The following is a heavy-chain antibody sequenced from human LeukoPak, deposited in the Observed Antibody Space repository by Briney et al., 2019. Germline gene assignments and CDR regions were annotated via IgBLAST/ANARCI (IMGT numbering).Heavy chain of an antibody. CDR2: IYYSGST. D-gene: IGHD3-22*01. Sequence: PSETLSLTCTVSGGSISSYYWSWIRQPPGKGLEWIGYIYYSGSTNYNPSLKSRVTISVDTSKNQFSLKLSSVTAADTAVYYCARDRPSYYDSSGYYPSYYFDYWGQGTLVTVSS. CDR1: GGSISSYY. CDR3: ARDRPSYYDSSGYYPSYYFDY. J-gene: IGHJ4*02. V-gene: IGHV4-59*01.